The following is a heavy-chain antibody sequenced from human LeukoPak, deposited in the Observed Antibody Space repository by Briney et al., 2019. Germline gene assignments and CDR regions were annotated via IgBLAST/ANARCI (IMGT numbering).Heavy chain of an antibody. V-gene: IGHV3-48*01. CDR1: GFTFDSYN. J-gene: IGHJ6*03. Sequence: GGSLRLSCTASGFTFDSYNMNWVRQAPGKGLELVSHMSSSGNTKYYIDSVKGRFTISRDYAKRSLYLQMNNLRVDDTAVYFCASRRTHFGVAVGHYMDVWGRGTTVTVSS. D-gene: IGHD3-3*01. CDR2: MSSSGNTK. CDR3: ASRRTHFGVAVGHYMDV.